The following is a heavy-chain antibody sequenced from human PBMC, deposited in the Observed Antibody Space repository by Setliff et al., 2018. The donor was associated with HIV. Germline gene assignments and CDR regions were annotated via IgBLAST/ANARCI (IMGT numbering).Heavy chain of an antibody. CDR2: IDHSGST. V-gene: IGHV4-59*12. CDR1: GGSISISD. J-gene: IGHJ4*02. CDR3: ARGLNSYGSGSYLPLGY. Sequence: PSETLSLTCTVSGGSISISDWSWIRQPPGKGLEWIGEIDHSGSTKYHASLKSRVTISIDTSKNQISLKLSSVTAADTAVYYCARGLNSYGSGSYLPLGYWGQGTLVTVSS. D-gene: IGHD3-10*01.